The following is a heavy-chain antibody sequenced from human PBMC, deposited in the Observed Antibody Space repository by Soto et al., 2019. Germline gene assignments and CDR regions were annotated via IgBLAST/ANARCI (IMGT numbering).Heavy chain of an antibody. CDR2: IYTSGST. J-gene: IGHJ4*02. V-gene: IGHV4-4*07. CDR1: GGSISSYY. D-gene: IGHD5-12*01. CDR3: ARFSDYEGYFDY. Sequence: LSPTCTVSGGSISSYYWSWIRQPAGKGLEWIGRIYTSGSTNYNPSLKSRVTMSVDTSKNQFSLKLSPVTAADTAVYYCARFSDYEGYFDYWGQGTLVTVSS.